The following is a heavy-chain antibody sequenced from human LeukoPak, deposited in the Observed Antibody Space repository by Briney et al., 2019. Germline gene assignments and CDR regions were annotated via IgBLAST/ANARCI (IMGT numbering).Heavy chain of an antibody. Sequence: GGSLRLSCAASGLTFSSYGMHWVRQAPGKGLEWVSSISSSSSYIYYADSVKGRFTISRDNAKNSLYLQMNSLRAEDTAVYYCARDTYDILTGYYKWAFDIWGQGTMVTVSS. V-gene: IGHV3-21*06. D-gene: IGHD3-9*01. J-gene: IGHJ3*02. CDR3: ARDTYDILTGYYKWAFDI. CDR2: ISSSSSYI. CDR1: GLTFSSYG.